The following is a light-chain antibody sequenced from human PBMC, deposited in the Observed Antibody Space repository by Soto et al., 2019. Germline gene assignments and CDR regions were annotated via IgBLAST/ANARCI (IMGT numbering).Light chain of an antibody. V-gene: IGKV3-15*01. Sequence: EIVMTQSPATLSVSPGERATLSCRASQSVSSNLAWYQQNPGQAPRLLIYGASTRPTGIPARFSGSRSGTEFTLTISSLQSEDFAVYYCQHYNNWTRTFGQGTKVEIK. CDR2: GAS. CDR3: QHYNNWTRT. CDR1: QSVSSN. J-gene: IGKJ1*01.